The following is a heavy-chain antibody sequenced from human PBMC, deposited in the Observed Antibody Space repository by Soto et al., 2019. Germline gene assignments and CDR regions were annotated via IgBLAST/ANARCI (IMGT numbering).Heavy chain of an antibody. V-gene: IGHV1-69*01. CDR1: GGTFRNYA. CDR3: ARALDSGPLPDAFDI. Sequence: QVQLVQSGAEVKKPGSSVRVSCKTSGGTFRNYAVIWVRQAPGQGLECMGGIIPMFGTANYAQKFQGRVTITADESTSTAYIELTSVRSEDTAVYFCARALDSGPLPDAFDIWGQGTMVTVSS. CDR2: IIPMFGTA. J-gene: IGHJ3*02. D-gene: IGHD6-19*01.